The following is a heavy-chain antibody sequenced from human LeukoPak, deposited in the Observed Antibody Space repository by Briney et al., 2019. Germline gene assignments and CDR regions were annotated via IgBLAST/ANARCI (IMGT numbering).Heavy chain of an antibody. CDR3: ARQNPLGWFDP. D-gene: IGHD3-16*02. CDR2: IYYSGST. Sequence: PSETLSLTCTVSGVSISSYYWRWIRQPPGKGLEWIGYIYYSGSTTYNPSLKSRVTISVDTSKNQFSLKLSSVTAADTAVYYCARQNPLGWFDPWGQGTLVTVSS. J-gene: IGHJ5*02. CDR1: GVSISSYY. V-gene: IGHV4-59*08.